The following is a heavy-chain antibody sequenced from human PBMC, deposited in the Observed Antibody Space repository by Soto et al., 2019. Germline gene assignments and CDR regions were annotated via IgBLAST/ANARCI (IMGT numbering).Heavy chain of an antibody. J-gene: IGHJ5*02. CDR2: IIPIFGTA. V-gene: IGHV1-69*06. D-gene: IGHD3-3*01. Sequence: SVKVSCKASGGTFSSYAISWVRQAPGQGLEWMGGIIPIFGTANYAQKFQGRVTITADKSTSTAYMELSSLRSEDTAVYYCARDRRDFWSGYYMADWFDPWGQGTLVTVS. CDR1: GGTFSSYA. CDR3: ARDRRDFWSGYYMADWFDP.